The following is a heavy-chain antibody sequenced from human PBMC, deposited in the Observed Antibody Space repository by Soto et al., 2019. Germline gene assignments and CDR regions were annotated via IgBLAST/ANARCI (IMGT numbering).Heavy chain of an antibody. CDR3: ARAGSYRFDY. Sequence: EVQLVESGGTLVQPGGSLRLSCVGSGFSFSSYWVHWVRQRPGEGLEWVSRSNAGGTSISYADSVKGGFTISRDNAKNMLYLQMAGLGVDDTAVYYCARAGSYRFDYWGLGTLVTVSS. CDR2: SNAGGTSI. J-gene: IGHJ4*02. CDR1: GFSFSSYW. D-gene: IGHD3-10*01. V-gene: IGHV3-74*01.